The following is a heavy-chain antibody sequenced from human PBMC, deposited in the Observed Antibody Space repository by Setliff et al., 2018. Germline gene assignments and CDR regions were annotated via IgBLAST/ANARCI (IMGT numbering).Heavy chain of an antibody. CDR1: GGSISSGSYY. V-gene: IGHV4-39*01. D-gene: IGHD3-10*01. Sequence: KSSETLSLTCSVSGGSISSGSYYWGWIRQSPGKGLEWIGSMYYSGSTYCNPSLKGRVTLSVDTTKNQFSLKLTSMTAADTAVYFCARHLLVQGTYHFDYWGQGSPVTVSS. J-gene: IGHJ4*02. CDR3: ARHLLVQGTYHFDY. CDR2: MYYSGST.